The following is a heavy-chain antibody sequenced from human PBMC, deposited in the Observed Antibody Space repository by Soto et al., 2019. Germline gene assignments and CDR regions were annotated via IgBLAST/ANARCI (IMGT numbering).Heavy chain of an antibody. CDR3: AHKGYGDYPIDY. V-gene: IGHV4-59*08. J-gene: IGHJ4*02. Sequence: PSETLSLTCTVSGASISSDYWSWIRQPPGKGLEWIGYISYSGSTKYNPSLRSRATISVDTSKNQFSLKLSSVTAADTAVYYCAHKGYGDYPIDYWGQGTLVTVSS. CDR1: GASISSDY. CDR2: ISYSGST. D-gene: IGHD4-17*01.